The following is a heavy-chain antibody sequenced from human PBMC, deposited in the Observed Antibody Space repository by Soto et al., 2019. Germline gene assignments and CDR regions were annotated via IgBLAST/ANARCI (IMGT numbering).Heavy chain of an antibody. J-gene: IGHJ6*02. CDR1: GGTFSSYA. CDR3: ARAWELRGHYYYGMDV. V-gene: IGHV1-69*13. Sequence: SVKVSCKASGGTFSSYAISWVRQAPGQGLEWMGGIIPIFGTANYAQKFQGRVTITADESTSTAYMELSSLRSEDTAVYYCARAWELRGHYYYGMDVWGQGTTVTVSS. CDR2: IIPIFGTA. D-gene: IGHD1-26*01.